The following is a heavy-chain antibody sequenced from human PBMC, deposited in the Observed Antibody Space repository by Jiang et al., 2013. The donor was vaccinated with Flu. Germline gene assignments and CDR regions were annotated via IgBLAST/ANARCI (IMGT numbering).Heavy chain of an antibody. CDR1: GYSFTSYW. D-gene: IGHD3-22*01. Sequence: GAEVKKPGESLRISCKGSGYSFTSYWISWVRQMPGKGLEWMGRIDPSDSYTNYSPSFQGHVTISADKSISTAYLQWSSLKASDTAMYYCARQIGYDSSDFYYGMDVWGQGTTVTVSS. CDR3: ARQIGYDSSDFYYGMDV. V-gene: IGHV5-10-1*01. CDR2: IDPSDSYT. J-gene: IGHJ6*02.